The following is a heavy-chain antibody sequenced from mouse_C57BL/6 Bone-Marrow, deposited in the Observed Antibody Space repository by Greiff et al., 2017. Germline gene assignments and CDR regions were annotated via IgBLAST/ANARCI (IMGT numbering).Heavy chain of an antibody. CDR1: GFNIKDDY. CDR3: TTYCYGGSFFYY. V-gene: IGHV14-4*01. J-gene: IGHJ2*01. D-gene: IGHD1-1*01. Sequence: VQLQQSGAELVRPGASVKLSCTASGFNIKDDYMHWVKQRPEQGLEWIGWIDPENGDTEYASKFQGKATITAYTSSNTAYLQLSSLTSEDTAVYYFTTYCYGGSFFYYWGQGTTLTVSS. CDR2: IDPENGDT.